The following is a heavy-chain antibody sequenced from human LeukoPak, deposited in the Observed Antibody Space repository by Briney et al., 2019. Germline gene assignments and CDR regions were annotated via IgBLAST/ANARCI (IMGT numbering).Heavy chain of an antibody. J-gene: IGHJ4*02. CDR1: GFTFSDYY. CDR3: ARGVGHRGYVDY. V-gene: IGHV3-11*04. D-gene: IGHD3/OR15-3a*01. CDR2: ISASGDTI. Sequence: GGSLRLSCAASGFTFSDYYMGWIRQAPGKGLQWVSYISASGDTIYYSDSVKGRFTISRDNAKNSLYLQMKSLRAEDTAVYYCARGVGHRGYVDYWGQGTLVTVSS.